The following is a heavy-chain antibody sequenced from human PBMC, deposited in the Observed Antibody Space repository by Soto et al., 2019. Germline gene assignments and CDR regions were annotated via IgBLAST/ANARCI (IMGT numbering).Heavy chain of an antibody. CDR1: GGSISGSY. Sequence: QVQLQESGPGLVKPSETLSVTCTVSGGSISGSYWSWIRQPPGKGLEWIGYIHYKGSRDYNPSLEGRVAISADTSKNQFSLKLRSVTAADTAVYYCARGGYCTGAYCDESYYYYGMDVWGQGTTVTVSS. CDR2: IHYKGSR. J-gene: IGHJ6*02. D-gene: IGHD2-8*02. V-gene: IGHV4-59*01. CDR3: ARGGYCTGAYCDESYYYYGMDV.